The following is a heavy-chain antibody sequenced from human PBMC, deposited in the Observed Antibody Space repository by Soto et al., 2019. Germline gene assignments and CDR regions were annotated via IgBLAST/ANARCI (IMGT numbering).Heavy chain of an antibody. D-gene: IGHD5-18*01. J-gene: IGHJ4*02. V-gene: IGHV3-33*01. CDR2: IWYDGSNK. Sequence: QVQLVESGGGVVQPGRSLRLSCAASGFTFSSYGMHWVRQAPGKGLEWVAVIWYDGSNKYYADSVKGRSTISRDNSKNTLYLQMNSLRAEDTAVYYCARDTAMAELGYWGQGTLVTVSS. CDR1: GFTFSSYG. CDR3: ARDTAMAELGY.